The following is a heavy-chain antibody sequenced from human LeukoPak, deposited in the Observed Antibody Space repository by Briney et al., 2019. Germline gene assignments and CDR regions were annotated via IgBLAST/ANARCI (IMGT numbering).Heavy chain of an antibody. V-gene: IGHV3-23*01. J-gene: IGHJ4*02. CDR2: VDYSGGDT. CDR1: GFTLSSYE. Sequence: GGSLRLSCIASGFTLSSYEMSWIRQAPGKGLEWVSSVDYSGGDTHYADSVMGRFTISRDNSKNTLYLQLNSLSADDTAVYYCAKEYTGTFSPFPSYFDNWGQGTLVTVSS. D-gene: IGHD1-26*01. CDR3: AKEYTGTFSPFPSYFDN.